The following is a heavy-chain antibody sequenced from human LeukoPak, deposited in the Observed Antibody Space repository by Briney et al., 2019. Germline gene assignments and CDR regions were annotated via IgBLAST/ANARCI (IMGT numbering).Heavy chain of an antibody. CDR3: ARDTPYSGSYHFDY. V-gene: IGHV4-59*01. D-gene: IGHD1-26*01. CDR2: IYYSGST. CDR1: GGSISSYY. Sequence: SETLSLTCTVSGGSISSYYWSWIRQPPGKGLEWIGHIYYSGSTKYNPSLESRVTISVDTSKNQFSLKLSSVTAADTAVYYCARDTPYSGSYHFDYWGQGTLVTVSS. J-gene: IGHJ4*02.